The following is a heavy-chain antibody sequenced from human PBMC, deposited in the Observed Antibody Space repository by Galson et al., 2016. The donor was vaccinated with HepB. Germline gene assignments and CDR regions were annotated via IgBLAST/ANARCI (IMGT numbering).Heavy chain of an antibody. CDR1: RYTSTTYW. CDR3: ARPFYGEYYYFDY. Sequence: SCKASRYTSTTYWMHWVRQAPGQGLEWVGVINPSGGGTSYAQKFQGRVSMTSDTSTSTVYMQLISLRSEDTAVYYCARPFYGEYYYFDYWGQGTLVIVSS. CDR2: INPSGGGT. V-gene: IGHV1-46*01. J-gene: IGHJ4*02. D-gene: IGHD4-17*01.